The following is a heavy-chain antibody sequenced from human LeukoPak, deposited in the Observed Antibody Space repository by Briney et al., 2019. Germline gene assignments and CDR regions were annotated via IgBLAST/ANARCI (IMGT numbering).Heavy chain of an antibody. CDR1: GGSISSGSYY. J-gene: IGHJ4*02. V-gene: IGHV4-61*02. D-gene: IGHD3-3*01. Sequence: ASQTLSLTCTVSGGSISSGSYYWSWIRQPAGKGLEWIGRIYTSGSTNYIPSLKSRVTISVDTSKNQFSLKLSSVTAADTAVYYCARSEDDFWSGSVHYWGQGTLVTVSS. CDR3: ARSEDDFWSGSVHY. CDR2: IYTSGST.